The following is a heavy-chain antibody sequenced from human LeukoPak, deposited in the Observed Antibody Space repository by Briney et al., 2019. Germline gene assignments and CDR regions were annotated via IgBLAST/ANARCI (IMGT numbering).Heavy chain of an antibody. CDR3: AGGSTSRLRAWYNWFDP. CDR2: IIPIFGTA. V-gene: IGHV1-69*05. CDR1: GGTFSSYA. D-gene: IGHD2-2*01. J-gene: IGHJ5*02. Sequence: AASVKFSCKASGGTFSSYAISWVRQARGQGLEWMGGIIPIFGTANYAQKFQGRVTITTDESTSTAYMELSSLRSEDTAVYYCAGGSTSRLRAWYNWFDPWGQGTLVTVSS.